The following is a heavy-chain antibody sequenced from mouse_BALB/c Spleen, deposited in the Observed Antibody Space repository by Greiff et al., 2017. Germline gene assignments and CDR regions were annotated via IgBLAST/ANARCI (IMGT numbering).Heavy chain of an antibody. CDR3: ARHYYYGSSLYWYFDV. CDR1: GFTFSSYY. D-gene: IGHD1-1*01. V-gene: IGHV5-6-2*01. J-gene: IGHJ1*01. Sequence: EVKLVESGGGLVKLGGSLKLSCAASGFTFSSYYMSWVRQTPEKRLELVAAINSNGGSTYYPDTVKGRFTISRDNAKNTLYLQMSSLKSEDTALYYCARHYYYGSSLYWYFDVWGAGTTVTVSS. CDR2: INSNGGST.